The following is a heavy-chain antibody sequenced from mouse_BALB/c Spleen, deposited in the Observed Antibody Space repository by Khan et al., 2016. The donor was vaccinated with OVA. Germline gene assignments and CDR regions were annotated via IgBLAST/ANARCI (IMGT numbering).Heavy chain of an antibody. V-gene: IGHV1-4*01. D-gene: IGHD2-14*01. Sequence: QVQLQQSGAELATPGASVKMSCKASGYTFTSHTMHWVKQRPGQGLEWIGYINPRSGYTQYNQKFNDKATLTADISSSTAYMQLSSLTSEDSAVYYCARRTTEYALDYWGQGTSVTVSS. J-gene: IGHJ4*01. CDR2: INPRSGYT. CDR1: GYTFTSHT. CDR3: ARRTTEYALDY.